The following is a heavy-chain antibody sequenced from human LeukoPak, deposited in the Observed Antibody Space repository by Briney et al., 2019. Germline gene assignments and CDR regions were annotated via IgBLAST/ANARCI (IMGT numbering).Heavy chain of an antibody. J-gene: IGHJ4*02. CDR2: IIPIFGTA. V-gene: IGHV1-69*13. Sequence: ASVKVSCKASGGTFSSYVISWVRQAPGQGLEWMGGIIPIFGTANYAQKFQGRVTITADESTSTAYMELSSLRSEDTAVYYCARTDGSGSYYDSDYFDYWGQGTLVTVSS. CDR3: ARTDGSGSYYDSDYFDY. D-gene: IGHD3-10*01. CDR1: GGTFSSYV.